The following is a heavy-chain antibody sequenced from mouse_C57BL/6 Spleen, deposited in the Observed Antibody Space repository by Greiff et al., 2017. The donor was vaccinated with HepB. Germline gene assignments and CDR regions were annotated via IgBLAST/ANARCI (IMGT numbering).Heavy chain of an antibody. CDR1: GFTFSDYG. V-gene: IGHV5-17*01. Sequence: EVKLVESGGGLVKPGGSLKLSCAASGFTFSDYGMHWVRQAPEKGLEWVAYISSGSSTIYYADTVKGRFTISRDNAKNTLFLQMTSLRSEDTAMYYCARRLITTVYYYAMDYWGQGTSVTVSS. CDR2: ISSGSSTI. CDR3: ARRLITTVYYYAMDY. D-gene: IGHD1-2*01. J-gene: IGHJ4*01.